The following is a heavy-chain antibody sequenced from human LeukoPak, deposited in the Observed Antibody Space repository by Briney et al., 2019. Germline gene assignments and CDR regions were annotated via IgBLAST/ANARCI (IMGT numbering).Heavy chain of an antibody. Sequence: GGSLRLSCAASGFTFSSYAMSWVRQAPGKGLEWVSAISGSGGSTYYADSAKGRFTISRDNSKNTLYLQMNSLRAEDTAVYYCARDLTIFGVVITDYYYYYMDVWGKGTTVTVSS. V-gene: IGHV3-23*01. D-gene: IGHD3-3*01. J-gene: IGHJ6*03. CDR1: GFTFSSYA. CDR3: ARDLTIFGVVITDYYYYYMDV. CDR2: ISGSGGST.